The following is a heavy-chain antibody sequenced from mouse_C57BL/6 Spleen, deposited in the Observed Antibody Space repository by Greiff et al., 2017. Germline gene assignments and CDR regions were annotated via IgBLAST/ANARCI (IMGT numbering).Heavy chain of an antibody. J-gene: IGHJ4*01. Sequence: VQLQQPGTELVKPGASVKLSCKASGYTFTSYWMHWVKQRPGQGLEWIGNINPSNGGTNYNEKFKSKATLTVDKSSSTAYMQLSSLTSEDSAVYYCARERAFIDGAMDYWGQGTSVTVSS. CDR1: GYTFTSYW. V-gene: IGHV1-53*01. CDR3: ARERAFIDGAMDY. CDR2: INPSNGGT. D-gene: IGHD1-1*01.